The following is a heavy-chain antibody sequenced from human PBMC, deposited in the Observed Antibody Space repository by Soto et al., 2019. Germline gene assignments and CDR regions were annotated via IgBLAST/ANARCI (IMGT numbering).Heavy chain of an antibody. CDR2: ISWDGGST. D-gene: IGHD6-13*01. CDR1: GFTVDDYT. V-gene: IGHV3-43*01. CDR3: AKDIRSSSWHYYYGMDV. Sequence: GGSLRLSCAASGFTVDDYTMHWVRQAPGKGLEWVSLISWDGGSTYYADSVKGRFTISRDNSKNSLYLQMNSLRTEDTALYYCAKDIRSSSWHYYYGMDVWGQGTTVTVSS. J-gene: IGHJ6*02.